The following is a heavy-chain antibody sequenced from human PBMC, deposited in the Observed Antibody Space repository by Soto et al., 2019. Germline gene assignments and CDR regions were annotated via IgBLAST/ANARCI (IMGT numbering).Heavy chain of an antibody. CDR2: INPATGAA. D-gene: IGHD3-3*01. Sequence: QLHLVQSGAVVKKPGASVTVSCSASGYPVTAYYMHWVRQAPGRGLEWMGGINPATGAAKYTQTSQGRVGMTRDTSTSTVFMELSGLTSEDTAVFYCARGGGVGVAGSAAFDMWGQGTLVTVSS. CDR3: ARGGGVGVAGSAAFDM. V-gene: IGHV1-2*02. CDR1: GYPVTAYY. J-gene: IGHJ3*02.